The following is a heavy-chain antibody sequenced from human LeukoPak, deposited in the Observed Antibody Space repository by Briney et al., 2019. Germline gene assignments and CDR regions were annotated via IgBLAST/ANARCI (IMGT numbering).Heavy chain of an antibody. D-gene: IGHD4-23*01. J-gene: IGHJ4*02. CDR2: IYPGDSDT. CDR1: GYSFISYR. V-gene: IGHV5-51*01. CDR3: ARLDYAGNPFDN. Sequence: PGESLKISCKVSGYSFISYRIGWVRQMPDKGLESLGMIYPGDSDTRYSPSFQGLVTLSVDKSITTAYLQWSSLKASDTAIYYCARLDYAGNPFDNWGPGTLVTVSS.